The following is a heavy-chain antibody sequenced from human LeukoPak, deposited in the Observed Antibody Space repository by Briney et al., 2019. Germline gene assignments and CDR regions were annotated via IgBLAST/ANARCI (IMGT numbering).Heavy chain of an antibody. J-gene: IGHJ4*02. V-gene: IGHV6-1*01. CDR1: GDSVSRNNGA. CDR2: TYYRSKWYN. CDR3: ARDVGTTGWHTYDF. Sequence: SQTLSLTCAIPGDSVSRNNGARNWIRQSPSGGLEWLVRTYYRSKWYNDYAGSVMSRITISPDTSKNQFSLKVYSVTPEDTAVYYCARDVGTTGWHTYDFWGQGTLVTVSS. D-gene: IGHD3-9*01.